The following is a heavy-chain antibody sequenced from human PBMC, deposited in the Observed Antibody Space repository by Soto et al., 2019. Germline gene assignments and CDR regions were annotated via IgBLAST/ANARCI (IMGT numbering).Heavy chain of an antibody. J-gene: IGHJ4*02. D-gene: IGHD3-10*01. V-gene: IGHV1-3*01. CDR3: AGFRVTGSNFGY. CDR1: GYTFTSYA. Sequence: QVQLVQSGAEVKKPGASVKVSCKASGYTFTSYAMHWVRQAPGQRLEWMGWINAGNGNTKYSQKFPGRVTITRDTSASTDDMELSSRRSEDTAVYYCAGFRVTGSNFGYWGPGTLVNVSS. CDR2: INAGNGNT.